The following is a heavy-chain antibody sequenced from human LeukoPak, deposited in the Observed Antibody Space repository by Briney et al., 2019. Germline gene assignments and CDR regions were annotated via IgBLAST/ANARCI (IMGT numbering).Heavy chain of an antibody. CDR1: GFTFNNYW. Sequence: PGGSLRLSCAASGFTFNNYWMSWVRQAPGKGLEWVANIKQDGSGLYYVESVKGRFTISRDNAKNPLYLRMTSLRAEDTAVYYCARDPGRTGFDYWGQGTLVTVSS. CDR3: ARDPGRTGFDY. J-gene: IGHJ4*02. V-gene: IGHV3-7*03. CDR2: IKQDGSGL. D-gene: IGHD1/OR15-1a*01.